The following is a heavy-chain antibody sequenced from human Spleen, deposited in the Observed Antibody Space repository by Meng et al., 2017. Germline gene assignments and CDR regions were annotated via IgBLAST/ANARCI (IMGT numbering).Heavy chain of an antibody. V-gene: IGHV4-34*01. CDR2: INHSGST. CDR1: GGSFSGYY. CDR3: ARGPPAGY. J-gene: IGHJ4*02. Sequence: QGQLQQGGAGLLKPSETLSLTCAVYGGSFSGYYWSWIRQPPGKGLEWIGEINHSGSTNYNPSLKSRVTISVDTSKNQFSLKLSSVTAADTAVYYCARGPPAGYWGQGTLVTVSS.